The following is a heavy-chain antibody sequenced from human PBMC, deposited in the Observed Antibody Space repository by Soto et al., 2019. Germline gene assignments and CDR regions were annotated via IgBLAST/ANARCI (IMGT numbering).Heavy chain of an antibody. J-gene: IGHJ4*02. V-gene: IGHV3-21*01. CDR1: GFTFSSYS. CDR2: ISSSGAYI. CDR3: ARDFLSVPG. Sequence: EVQLVESGGGLAKPGGSLRLSCAASGFTFSSYSMNWVRQAPGKGLEWVSSISSSGAYIYYADSVKGRFTISRDNANNSLYLQMNSLRGEDTAVYYCARDFLSVPGWGQGTLVTVFS.